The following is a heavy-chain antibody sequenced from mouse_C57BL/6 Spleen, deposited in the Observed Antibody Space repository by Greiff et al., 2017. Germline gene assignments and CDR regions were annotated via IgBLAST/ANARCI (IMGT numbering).Heavy chain of an antibody. CDR2: INPGSGGT. CDR1: GYAFTNYL. Sequence: VKLMESGAELVRPGTSVKVSCKASGYAFTNYLIEWVKQRPGQGLEWIGVINPGSGGTNYNEKFKGKATLTADKSSSTAYMQLSSLTSEDSAVYFCARGGTGTGYFDYWGQGTTLTVSS. CDR3: ARGGTGTGYFDY. V-gene: IGHV1-54*01. D-gene: IGHD4-1*01. J-gene: IGHJ2*01.